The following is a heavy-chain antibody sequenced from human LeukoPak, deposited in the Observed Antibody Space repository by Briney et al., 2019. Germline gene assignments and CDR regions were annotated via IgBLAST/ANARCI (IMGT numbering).Heavy chain of an antibody. J-gene: IGHJ6*03. CDR2: ISGSGGST. CDR1: GFTFSSYA. Sequence: GGSLRLSCAASGFTFSSYAMSWVRQAPGRGVEWVSAISGSGGSTYYADSVKGRFTISRDNSKNTLYLQMNSLRAEDTAVYYCAGEAGWGWDYYYMDVWGKGTTVTVSS. V-gene: IGHV3-23*01. CDR3: AGEAGWGWDYYYMDV. D-gene: IGHD3-10*01.